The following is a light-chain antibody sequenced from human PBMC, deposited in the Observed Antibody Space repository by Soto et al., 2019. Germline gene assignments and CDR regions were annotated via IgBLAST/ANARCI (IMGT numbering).Light chain of an antibody. CDR3: CAYAGSYTRYV. CDR2: DVS. V-gene: IGLV2-8*01. J-gene: IGLJ1*01. CDR1: SSDVGAFDY. Sequence: SVLTQPPSASGSPGQSVIISCTGTSSDVGAFDYVSWYQQHPGKAPKVMIYDVSKRPSGVPDRFSGSKSGNTASLTVSGLQAEDEADYFCCAYAGSYTRYVFGTGTKLTVL.